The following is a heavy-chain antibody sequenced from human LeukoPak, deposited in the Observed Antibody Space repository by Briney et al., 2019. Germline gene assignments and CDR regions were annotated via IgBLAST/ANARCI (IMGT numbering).Heavy chain of an antibody. D-gene: IGHD3-22*01. J-gene: IGHJ6*02. V-gene: IGHV3-7*01. CDR2: IKQDGSEK. Sequence: PGGSLRLSCAASGFTFSSYWMSWVRQAPGKGLEWVANIKQDGSEKYYVGSVKGRFTISRDNAKNSLYLQMNSLRAEDTAVYYCAREYDSSGRGMDVWGQGTTVTVSS. CDR1: GFTFSSYW. CDR3: AREYDSSGRGMDV.